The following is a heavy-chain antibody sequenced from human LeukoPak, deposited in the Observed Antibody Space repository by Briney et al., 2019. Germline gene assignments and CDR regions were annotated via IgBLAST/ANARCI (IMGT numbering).Heavy chain of an antibody. CDR1: GFTFSLYG. CDR2: IRYDGSNK. J-gene: IGHJ4*02. Sequence: GGSLRLSCAASGFTFSLYGMHWVRQAPGKGLEWVTFIRYDGSNKYYADSVKGRFTISRDNSKNTLYLQMSSLRPEDTAVYYCAKNGYKSGWAFDYWGQGILVTVSS. D-gene: IGHD6-19*01. CDR3: AKNGYKSGWAFDY. V-gene: IGHV3-30*02.